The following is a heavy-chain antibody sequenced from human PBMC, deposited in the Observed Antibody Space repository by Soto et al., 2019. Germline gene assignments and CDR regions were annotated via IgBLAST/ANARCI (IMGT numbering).Heavy chain of an antibody. D-gene: IGHD1-7*01. V-gene: IGHV3-48*03. Sequence: VRQAPGKGLEWVSYISSSGSTIYYADSVKGRFTISRDNAKNSLYLQMNSLRAEDTAVYYCARGNRMYNWNYGAFDIWGQGTMVTVSS. J-gene: IGHJ3*02. CDR3: ARGNRMYNWNYGAFDI. CDR2: ISSSGSTI.